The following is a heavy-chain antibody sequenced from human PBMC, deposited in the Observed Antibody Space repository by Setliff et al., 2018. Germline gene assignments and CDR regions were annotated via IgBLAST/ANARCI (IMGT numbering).Heavy chain of an antibody. V-gene: IGHV1-18*01. CDR3: ARSQWDGLWFKELLSN. D-gene: IGHD3-10*01. J-gene: IGHJ4*02. CDR1: GYSFSNYD. Sequence: ASVKVSCKASGYSFSNYDIMWVRQAPGQGLEWMGWISVYTGHTKSAQKVQGRVTMTTDTSTSTAYMELRSLTSDDTAVYYCARSQWDGLWFKELLSNWGQGTLVTVSS. CDR2: ISVYTGHT.